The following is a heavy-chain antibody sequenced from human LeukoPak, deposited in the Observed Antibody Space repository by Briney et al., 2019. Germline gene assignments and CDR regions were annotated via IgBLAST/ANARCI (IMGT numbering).Heavy chain of an antibody. D-gene: IGHD3-3*01. J-gene: IGHJ6*02. CDR2: IYYTGST. V-gene: IGHV4-59*01. CDR1: GGSISSYY. CDR3: TRSLGVVIHGGMDV. Sequence: SETLSLTCTVSGGSISSYYWSWIRQPPGKRLEWIGHIYYTGSTNYNPSLKSRLTISLDTSKNQFSLKLSSVTAADTAVYYCTRSLGVVIHGGMDVWGQGTTVTVSS.